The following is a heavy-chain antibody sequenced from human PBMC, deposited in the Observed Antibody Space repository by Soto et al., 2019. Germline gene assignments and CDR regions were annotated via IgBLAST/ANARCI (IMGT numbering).Heavy chain of an antibody. J-gene: IGHJ4*02. Sequence: GGSLRLSCAASEFTFSSYSMNWVRQAPGKGLEWVSFISPGGADIYYADSLKGRFTISRDNAKNSLYLQMNSLRAEDTAVYYCARDPPRGYSYGSGPYWGQGTLVTVSS. D-gene: IGHD5-18*01. CDR3: ARDPPRGYSYGSGPY. CDR1: EFTFSSYS. CDR2: ISPGGADI. V-gene: IGHV3-21*01.